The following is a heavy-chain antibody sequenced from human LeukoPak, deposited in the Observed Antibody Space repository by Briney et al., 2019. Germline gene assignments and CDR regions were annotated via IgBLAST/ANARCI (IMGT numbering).Heavy chain of an antibody. CDR1: GLTFSDYY. Sequence: GGSLRLSCAASGLTFSDYYMAWIRQAPGKGLEWLSSISPNGGSIYYADSVKGRFTISRDNAKNSLYLQMTSLKAEDTAVYYCARGLFVAGSFFDSWGQGTLVTVSS. D-gene: IGHD1-26*01. CDR3: ARGLFVAGSFFDS. CDR2: ISPNGGSI. V-gene: IGHV3-11*04. J-gene: IGHJ4*02.